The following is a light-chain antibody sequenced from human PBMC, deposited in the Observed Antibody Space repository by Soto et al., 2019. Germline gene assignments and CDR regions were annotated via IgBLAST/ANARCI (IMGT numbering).Light chain of an antibody. CDR1: QSVSSSY. CDR2: GAS. Sequence: EIVLTQSPGTLSLSPGERATLSCMASQSVSSSYLAWYQQKPGQAPRLPIYGASSRATGIPDRFSGSGSGTDFTLTISRLEPEDFAVYFCQQYDTSPWTFGQGTKVDIK. CDR3: QQYDTSPWT. J-gene: IGKJ1*01. V-gene: IGKV3-20*01.